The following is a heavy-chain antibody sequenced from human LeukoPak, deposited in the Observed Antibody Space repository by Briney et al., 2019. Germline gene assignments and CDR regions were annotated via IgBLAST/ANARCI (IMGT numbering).Heavy chain of an antibody. CDR2: ISAYNGNT. D-gene: IGHD3-22*01. CDR3: ARGYYYDSSGKRWEFDY. V-gene: IGHV1-18*01. CDR1: GYTFTSYG. Sequence: ASVKVSCKASGYTFTSYGISWVRQAPGQGLEWIGWISAYNGNTNYAQKLQGRVTMTTDTSTSTAYMELRSLRSDDTAVYYCARGYYYDSSGKRWEFDYWDQGTLVTVSS. J-gene: IGHJ4*02.